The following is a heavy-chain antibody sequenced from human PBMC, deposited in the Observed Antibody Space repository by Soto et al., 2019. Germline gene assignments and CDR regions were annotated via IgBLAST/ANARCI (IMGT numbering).Heavy chain of an antibody. CDR2: INHSGST. D-gene: IGHD6-6*01. V-gene: IGHV4-34*01. J-gene: IGHJ6*02. CDR3: ARVLWQLVRVFTLLMQGMDV. Sequence: RIRQTQGKGLEWIGEINHSGSTNYNPSLKSRVTISGDTSKNQFSLKLSSVTAADTAVDYCARVLWQLVRVFTLLMQGMDVWGQGTTVTVSS.